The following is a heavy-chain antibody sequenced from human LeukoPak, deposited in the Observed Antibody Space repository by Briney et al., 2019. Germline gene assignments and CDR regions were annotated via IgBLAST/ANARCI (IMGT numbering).Heavy chain of an antibody. CDR2: INFNGGRT. D-gene: IGHD3-10*01. CDR3: AKGWRGSWAGNTGD. CDR1: GFDFSSHG. V-gene: IGHV3-23*01. Sequence: PGGSLRLSCAASGFDFSSHGMNWVRQAPGKGLEWVSTINFNGGRTYYADSVKGRFSVSRDNSKNTLYLQMNSLRVEDTAVYYCAKGWRGSWAGNTGDWGQGTLVSVSS. J-gene: IGHJ4*02.